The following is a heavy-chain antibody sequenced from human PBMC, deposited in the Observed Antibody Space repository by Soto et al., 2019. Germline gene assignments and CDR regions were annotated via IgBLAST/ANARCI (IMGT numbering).Heavy chain of an antibody. D-gene: IGHD3-9*01. J-gene: IGHJ5*02. V-gene: IGHV6-1*01. CDR3: ARLALRYADWSPGGNWFDP. CDR1: GDSVSSNSAA. CDR2: TYYRSKWNN. Sequence: PSQTLSLTCAISGDSVSSNSAAWNWIRQSPSRGLEWLGRTYYRSKWNNDYAVSVKSRITINPDTSKNQFSLQLDSVTPEDTAVYYCARLALRYADWSPGGNWFDPWGQGTLVNVSS.